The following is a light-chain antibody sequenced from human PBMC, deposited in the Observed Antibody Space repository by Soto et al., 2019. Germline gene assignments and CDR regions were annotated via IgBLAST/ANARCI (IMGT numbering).Light chain of an antibody. J-gene: IGKJ1*01. CDR1: QSVSSSY. V-gene: IGKV3-20*01. CDR2: VAS. CDR3: QQYDSAPWT. Sequence: EIVLTQSPGTLSLSPGERATLSCRASQSVSSSYLAWYQQKPGQAPRLLIYVASSRANGIPDRFSGSGSGTDITLTISRLELEGFAVYYGQQYDSAPWTFGQGTKVEIK.